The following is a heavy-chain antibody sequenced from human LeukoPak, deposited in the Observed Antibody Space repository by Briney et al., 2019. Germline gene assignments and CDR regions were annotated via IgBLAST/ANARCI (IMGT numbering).Heavy chain of an antibody. D-gene: IGHD2-2*01. CDR2: IVGGGGNT. J-gene: IGHJ5*02. V-gene: IGHV3-23*01. CDR3: AKGCFSSSCSDSRWFDP. CDR1: GFTFSTYA. Sequence: GGSLRLSCAASGFTFSTYAMSWVRQAPGKGLEWVSAIVGGGGNTFYAYPVKVRFTISRDNSQNTLYLQMNSLRAEDTAVYYCAKGCFSSSCSDSRWFDPWGLGTLVTVSS.